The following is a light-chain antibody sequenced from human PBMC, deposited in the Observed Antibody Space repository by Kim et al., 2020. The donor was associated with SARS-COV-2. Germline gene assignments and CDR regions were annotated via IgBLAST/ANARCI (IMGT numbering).Light chain of an antibody. V-gene: IGLV2-14*03. CDR2: DVG. CDR3: SSSTTSSTV. Sequence: PGQSITISCTGTSSDVSGYNYVFWYQQHPAKAPKFMISDVGHRPSVVSNRFSCFKSGNTASLTISGLQAEDEADYYCSSSTTSSTVFGGGTKLTVL. J-gene: IGLJ3*02. CDR1: SSDVSGYNY.